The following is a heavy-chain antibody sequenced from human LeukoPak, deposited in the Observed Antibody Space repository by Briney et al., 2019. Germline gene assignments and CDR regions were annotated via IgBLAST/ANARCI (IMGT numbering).Heavy chain of an antibody. Sequence: GGSLRLSCAAPGFTFSSYSMNWVRQAPGKGLEWVSSISSSSSYIYYADSVKGRYTISRDNAKNSLYLQMNSLRAEDTAVYYCARRVRGVIISYGMDVWGKGTTVTVSS. V-gene: IGHV3-21*01. CDR1: GFTFSSYS. CDR2: ISSSSSYI. J-gene: IGHJ6*04. D-gene: IGHD3-10*01. CDR3: ARRVRGVIISYGMDV.